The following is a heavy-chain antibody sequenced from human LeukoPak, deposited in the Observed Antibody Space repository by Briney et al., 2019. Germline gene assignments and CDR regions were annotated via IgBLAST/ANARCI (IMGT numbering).Heavy chain of an antibody. D-gene: IGHD2-15*01. CDR3: VREGQVADTVFFPY. CDR1: GYTFINYG. J-gene: IGHJ1*01. CDR2: VSAYNGNT. V-gene: IGHV1-18*01. Sequence: ASVKVSCTASGYTFINYGFSWVRQAPGQGLEWMGWVSAYNGNTIYAQNLQGRVTMTRDTSTHTAYMELRSLRFDDTAVYYCVREGQVADTVFFPYWGQGTLVTVSS.